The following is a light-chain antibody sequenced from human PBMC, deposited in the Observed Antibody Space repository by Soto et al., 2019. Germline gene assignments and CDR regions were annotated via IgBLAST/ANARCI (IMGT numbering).Light chain of an antibody. V-gene: IGLV2-11*01. CDR3: CSYAGSYTWV. Sequence: QSVLTQPRSVSGSPGQSVTISCTGTSSDVGGYNYVSWYQQDPGIAPKLIIYEVTERPSGAPDRFSGSKSGNTASLTISGLQAEDEANYYCCSYAGSYTWVIGGGTQLTVL. CDR1: SSDVGGYNY. CDR2: EVT. J-gene: IGLJ3*02.